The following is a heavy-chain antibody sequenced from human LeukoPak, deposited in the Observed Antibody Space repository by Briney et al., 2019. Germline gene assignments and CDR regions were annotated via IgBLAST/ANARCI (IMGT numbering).Heavy chain of an antibody. Sequence: SETLSLTCTVSGGSISSYYWSWIRQPPGKGLEWIGYIYYSGSTNYNPSLKSRVTISVDTSKNQFSLKLSSVTAADTAVYYCARVGRGIAARPRAFDIWGQGTMVTVSS. CDR3: ARVGRGIAARPRAFDI. CDR1: GGSISSYY. J-gene: IGHJ3*02. CDR2: IYYSGST. V-gene: IGHV4-59*01. D-gene: IGHD6-6*01.